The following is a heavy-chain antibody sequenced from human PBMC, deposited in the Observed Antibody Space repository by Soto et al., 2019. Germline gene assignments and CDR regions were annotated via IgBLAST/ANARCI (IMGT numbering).Heavy chain of an antibody. Sequence: EVHLVESGGGLVQPGGSLRLSCTASGFIVSDTYMNWVRQAPGKGLEWVSVISNRGDTHYADSVRGRFSLSRDIADNALHLQMNNLRVADTAVYYCAREPRYCRGGSCSITGDAFDIWGQGTMVTVSS. V-gene: IGHV3-66*01. J-gene: IGHJ3*02. CDR2: ISNRGDT. CDR3: AREPRYCRGGSCSITGDAFDI. D-gene: IGHD2-15*01. CDR1: GFIVSDTY.